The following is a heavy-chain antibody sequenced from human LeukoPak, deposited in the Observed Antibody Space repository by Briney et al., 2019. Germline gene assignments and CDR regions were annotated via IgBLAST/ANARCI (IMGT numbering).Heavy chain of an antibody. Sequence: PGGSLRLSCAASGFTFSDYYMSWIRQAPGKGLEWVSYISSSGSTIYYADSVKGRFTISRDNAKNSLYLQMNSLRAEDTAVYCCARGLTTYYYYYMDVWGKGTTVTVSS. J-gene: IGHJ6*03. D-gene: IGHD4-11*01. CDR2: ISSSGSTI. CDR1: GFTFSDYY. V-gene: IGHV3-11*04. CDR3: ARGLTTYYYYYMDV.